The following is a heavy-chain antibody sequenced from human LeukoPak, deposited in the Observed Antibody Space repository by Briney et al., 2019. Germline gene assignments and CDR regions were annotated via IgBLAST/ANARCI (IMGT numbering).Heavy chain of an antibody. D-gene: IGHD3-10*01. J-gene: IGHJ4*02. CDR3: ARESLYSGSASSDLDY. Sequence: GGSLRLSCAASGFTFSSYTMDWVRQAPGKGLEWVPSISSSSGYIYYADSVKGRFTISRDNAESSLHLQMNSLRAEDTALYYCARESLYSGSASSDLDYWGQGTLVTVSS. V-gene: IGHV3-21*01. CDR1: GFTFSSYT. CDR2: ISSSSGYI.